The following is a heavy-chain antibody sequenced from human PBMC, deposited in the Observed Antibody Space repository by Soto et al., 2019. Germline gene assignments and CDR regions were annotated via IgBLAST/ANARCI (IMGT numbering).Heavy chain of an antibody. CDR3: ARGRWTQTTADYYLDY. J-gene: IGHJ4*02. V-gene: IGHV1-3*01. Sequence: QVQLVQSGAEVKKPGASVKVSCKASGYTFSSYAMHWVRQAPGQRPEWMGWIKAGNGKTKYSEKLQGRVTITRDTSATTAYMELSSLRSEDTAVYNCARGRWTQTTADYYLDYWGQGTLVTVSS. CDR1: GYTFSSYA. CDR2: IKAGNGKT. D-gene: IGHD1-1*01.